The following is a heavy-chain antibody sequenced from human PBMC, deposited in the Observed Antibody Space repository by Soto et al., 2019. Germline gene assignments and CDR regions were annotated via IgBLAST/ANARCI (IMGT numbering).Heavy chain of an antibody. J-gene: IGHJ4*02. CDR2: IYYSGST. V-gene: IGHV4-59*01. Sequence: SETLSLTCTVSGGSISSYYWSWIRQPPGKGLEWIGYIYYSGSTNYNPSLKSRVTISVDTSKNQFSLELSSVTAADTAVYYCARVGVVAGTTIKVFDYWGQGTLVTVSS. CDR1: GGSISSYY. CDR3: ARVGVVAGTTIKVFDY. D-gene: IGHD6-19*01.